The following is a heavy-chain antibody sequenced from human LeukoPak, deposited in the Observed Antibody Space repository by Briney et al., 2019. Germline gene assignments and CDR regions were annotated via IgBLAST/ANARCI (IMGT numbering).Heavy chain of an antibody. J-gene: IGHJ6*02. V-gene: IGHV4-34*01. CDR3: ARVNEEEDYYGMDV. Sequence: SETLSLTCAVYGGSFSGYYWSWIRKPPGKGLEWIGEINHSGSTNYNPSLKSRVTISVDTSKNQFSLKLSSVTAADTAVYYCARVNEEEDYYGMDVWGQGTTVTISS. CDR2: INHSGST. CDR1: GGSFSGYY.